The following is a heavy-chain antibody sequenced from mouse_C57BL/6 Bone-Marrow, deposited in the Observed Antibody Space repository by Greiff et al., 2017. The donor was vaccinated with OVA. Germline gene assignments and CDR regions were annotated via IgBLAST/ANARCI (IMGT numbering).Heavy chain of an antibody. V-gene: IGHV1-63*01. CDR1: GYTFTNYW. CDR2: IYPGGGYT. Sequence: QLQQSGAELVRPGTSVKMSCKASGYTFTNYWIGWAKQRPGHGLEWIGDIYPGGGYTNYNEKFKGKATLTADKSSSTAYMQFSSLTSEDSAIYYCARSYDFYAMGYWGQGTSVTVSS. CDR3: ARSYDFYAMGY. J-gene: IGHJ4*01.